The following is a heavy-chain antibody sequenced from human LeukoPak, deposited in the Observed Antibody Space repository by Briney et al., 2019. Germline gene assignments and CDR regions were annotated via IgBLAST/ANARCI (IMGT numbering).Heavy chain of an antibody. V-gene: IGHV5-51*01. J-gene: IGHJ4*02. CDR1: GYSFTSYW. Sequence: GESLKISCKGSGYSFTSYWIGWVRQMPGKGLEWMGVIYPGDSDARYSPSFQGQVTISADKSISTAYLQWSSLKASDTAMYYCARRPAGYRSSNSCHSFDYWGQGTLVTVSS. D-gene: IGHD2-2*01. CDR2: IYPGDSDA. CDR3: ARRPAGYRSSNSCHSFDY.